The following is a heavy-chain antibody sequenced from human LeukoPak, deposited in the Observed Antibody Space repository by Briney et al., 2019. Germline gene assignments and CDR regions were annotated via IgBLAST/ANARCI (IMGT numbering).Heavy chain of an antibody. CDR1: GGSISSSSYY. Sequence: SETLSLTCTVSGGSISSSSYYWGWIRQPPGKGLEWIGSIHYSGSTYYNPSLKSRVTISVDTSKIQFSLKLSSVTAADTAVYYCARGDDFWSGYYTDYFDYWGQGTLVTVSS. CDR2: IHYSGST. J-gene: IGHJ4*02. CDR3: ARGDDFWSGYYTDYFDY. V-gene: IGHV4-39*01. D-gene: IGHD3-3*01.